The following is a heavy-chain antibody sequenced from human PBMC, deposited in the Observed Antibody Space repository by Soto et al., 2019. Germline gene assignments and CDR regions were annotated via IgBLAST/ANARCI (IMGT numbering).Heavy chain of an antibody. D-gene: IGHD6-6*01. Sequence: QVQLQESGTGLVKPSQTLSLTCTVSGGSISSGDYYWSWIRQPTVKGLEWIGYIYYSGSTYYNPSLKSRVNISVDTSKKHFSLKLSSVTAADTAVSYCATSSSKVDYYYGMDVWGQGTTVTVSS. J-gene: IGHJ6*02. CDR1: GGSISSGDYY. CDR2: IYYSGST. CDR3: ATSSSKVDYYYGMDV. V-gene: IGHV4-30-4*01.